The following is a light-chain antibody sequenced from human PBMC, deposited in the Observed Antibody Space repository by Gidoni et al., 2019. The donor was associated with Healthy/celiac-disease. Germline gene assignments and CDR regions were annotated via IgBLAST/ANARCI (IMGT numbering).Light chain of an antibody. CDR2: GAS. J-gene: IGKJ2*03. V-gene: IGKV3-20*01. CDR1: QSVSSSY. CDR3: QQYGSSPCAG. Sequence: EIVLTQSPGTLSLSPGERATLSCRASQSVSSSYLAWYQQKPGQAPRLLIYGASSRATGIPDRFSGSGTGTDFTLTISRLEPEDFAVYYCQQYGSSPCAGFXQXTKLEIK.